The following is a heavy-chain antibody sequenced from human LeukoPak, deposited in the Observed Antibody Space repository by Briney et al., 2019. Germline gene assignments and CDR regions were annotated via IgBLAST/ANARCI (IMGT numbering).Heavy chain of an antibody. D-gene: IGHD3-22*01. CDR2: ISGSGGST. J-gene: IGHJ4*02. Sequence: PGGSLRLSCAAPGFTFSSYAMSWVRQAPGKGLEWVSAISGSGGSTYYADSVKGRFTISRDNSKNTLYLQMNSLRAEDTAVYYCAKDRDYYDRTYYFDYWGQGTLVTVSS. CDR3: AKDRDYYDRTYYFDY. V-gene: IGHV3-23*01. CDR1: GFTFSSYA.